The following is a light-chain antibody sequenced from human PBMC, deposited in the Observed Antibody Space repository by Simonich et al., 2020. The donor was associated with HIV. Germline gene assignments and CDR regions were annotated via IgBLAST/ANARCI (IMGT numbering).Light chain of an antibody. J-gene: IGKJ2*01. V-gene: IGKV3-15*01. CDR1: QSVSSN. Sequence: EIVMTQSPATLSVSPGERATLSCRASQSVSSNLAWYHQKPGQAPRLLIYGASTRATGIPARVSGSGSGTEFTLTISSMQSEDFAVYYCQQYNNWPPYTFGQGTKLEIK. CDR2: GAS. CDR3: QQYNNWPPYT.